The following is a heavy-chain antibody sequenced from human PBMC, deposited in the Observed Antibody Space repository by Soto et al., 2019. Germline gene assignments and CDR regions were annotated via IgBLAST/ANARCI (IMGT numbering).Heavy chain of an antibody. J-gene: IGHJ4*02. CDR1: GGSISSYY. CDR2: IYYSGST. V-gene: IGHV4-59*01. D-gene: IGHD3-9*01. CDR3: ARGPSNSGPPLRYFDPTFDY. Sequence: QVQLQESGPGLVKPSETLSLTCTVSGGSISSYYWSWIRQPPGKGLEWIGYIYYSGSTNYNPSLKRRVTISVDTSKNQFSLKLSSATAADTAVYYCARGPSNSGPPLRYFDPTFDYWGQGTLVTVSS.